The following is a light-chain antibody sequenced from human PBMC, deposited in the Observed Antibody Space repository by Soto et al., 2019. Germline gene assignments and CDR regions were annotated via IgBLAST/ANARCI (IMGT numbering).Light chain of an antibody. V-gene: IGLV2-14*01. J-gene: IGLJ1*01. CDR1: SGDIGSYNR. CDR2: EVT. Sequence: QSALTQPASVSGSPGQSITISCTGTSGDIGSYNRVSWYQQHPGKAPKLIIYEVTERPSGVSNRFSGSKSGNTASLTISGLQAEDEAEYYCSSYTNSNARACVFGTGTKVTVL. CDR3: SSYTNSNARACV.